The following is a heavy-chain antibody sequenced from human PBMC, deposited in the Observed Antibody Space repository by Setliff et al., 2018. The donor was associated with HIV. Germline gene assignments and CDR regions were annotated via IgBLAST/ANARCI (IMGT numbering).Heavy chain of an antibody. Sequence: PSETLSLTCTVSGGSISIGGYYWGWISQHPGKGLEWIGYIYHNGSTYYNPSLKSRVIISVDTSKNQFSLKLSSVTAADTAVYYCARGGGSRAATSSYHYMDVWGKGTTVTVSS. CDR2: IYHNGST. D-gene: IGHD2-15*01. CDR1: GGSISIGGYY. CDR3: ARGGGSRAATSSYHYMDV. V-gene: IGHV4-31*03. J-gene: IGHJ6*03.